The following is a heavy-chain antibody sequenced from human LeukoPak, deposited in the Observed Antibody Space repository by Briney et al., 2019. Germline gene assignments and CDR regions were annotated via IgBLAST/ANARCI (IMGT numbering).Heavy chain of an antibody. CDR3: ASLHYYYYMDV. CDR1: GFTFSSYE. V-gene: IGHV3-7*01. CDR2: IKQDGSEK. Sequence: GGSLRLSCAASGFTFSSYEMNWVRQAPGKGLEWVANIKQDGSEKYYVDSVKGRFTISRDNAKNSLYLQMNSLRAEDTAVYYCASLHYYYYMDVWGKGTTVTISS. J-gene: IGHJ6*03.